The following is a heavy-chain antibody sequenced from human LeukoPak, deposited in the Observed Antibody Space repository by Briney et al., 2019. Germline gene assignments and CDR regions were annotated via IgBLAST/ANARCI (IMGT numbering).Heavy chain of an antibody. CDR1: GYTFTSYY. CDR2: INPSGGST. D-gene: IGHD5-24*01. V-gene: IGHV1-46*01. CDR3: AKGRATITRPLFSPYYFDY. Sequence: ASVKVSCKASGYTFTSYYMHWVRQAPGQGLEWMGIINPSGGSTSYAQKFQGRVTMTRDTSTSTVYMELSSLRAEDTAVYYCAKGRATITRPLFSPYYFDYWGQGTLVTVSS. J-gene: IGHJ4*02.